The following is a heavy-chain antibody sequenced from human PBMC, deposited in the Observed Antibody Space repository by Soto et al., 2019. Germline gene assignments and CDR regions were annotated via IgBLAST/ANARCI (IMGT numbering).Heavy chain of an antibody. V-gene: IGHV4-38-2*01. CDR2: IYHSGST. J-gene: IGHJ3*02. Sequence: SETLSLTCAVSGYSISSGYYWGWIRQPPGKGLEWIGSIYHSGSTYYNPSLKSRVTISVDTSKNQFSLKLSSVTAADTAVYYWARASKDGITIFGVVKGAFDIWGQGXMVTVSS. CDR1: GYSISSGYY. D-gene: IGHD3-3*01. CDR3: ARASKDGITIFGVVKGAFDI.